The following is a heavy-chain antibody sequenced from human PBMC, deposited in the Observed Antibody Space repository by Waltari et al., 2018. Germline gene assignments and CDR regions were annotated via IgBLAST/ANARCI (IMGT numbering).Heavy chain of an antibody. J-gene: IGHJ4*02. Sequence: EVQLLESGGGLVQPGGSLRLSCAASGFTFSSYAMSWVRQAPGKGLEWVADISNSGGTTYYADSVKGQFTISRDNSKNTMYLQMNSLRVEDTAVYYCAKDLWLPHDYWGQGTLVTVSS. CDR3: AKDLWLPHDY. V-gene: IGHV3-23*01. D-gene: IGHD5-12*01. CDR2: ISNSGGTT. CDR1: GFTFSSYA.